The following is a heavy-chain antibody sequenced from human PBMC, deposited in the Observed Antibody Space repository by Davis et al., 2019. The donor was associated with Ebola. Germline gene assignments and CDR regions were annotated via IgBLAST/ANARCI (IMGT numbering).Heavy chain of an antibody. D-gene: IGHD2-15*01. Sequence: GESLKISCAASGFTFDDYAMHWVRQAPGKGLVWLSRVSADGSSTTYAASVKGRFTISRDNAKNTLYLQMKSLRVEDTAVYYCASMLVLAWGQGTLVTVSS. V-gene: IGHV3-74*01. CDR1: GFTFDDYA. CDR3: ASMLVLA. CDR2: VSADGSST. J-gene: IGHJ4*02.